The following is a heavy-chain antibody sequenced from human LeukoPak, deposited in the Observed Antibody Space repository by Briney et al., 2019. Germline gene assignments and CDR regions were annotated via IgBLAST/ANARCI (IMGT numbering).Heavy chain of an antibody. V-gene: IGHV3-23*01. J-gene: IGHJ4*02. Sequence: GGSLRLSCAASGFTFSSYAMSWVRQAPGKGLEWVAAISGSGGSTYYADSVKGRFTISRDNSKNTLCLQMNSLRGENTAVYYCAKGPGLSVAGLDYWGQGTLVSVSS. CDR2: ISGSGGST. D-gene: IGHD6-19*01. CDR3: AKGPGLSVAGLDY. CDR1: GFTFSSYA.